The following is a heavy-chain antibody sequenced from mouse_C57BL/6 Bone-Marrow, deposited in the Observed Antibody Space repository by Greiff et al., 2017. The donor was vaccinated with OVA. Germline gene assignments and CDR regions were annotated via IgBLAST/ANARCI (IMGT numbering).Heavy chain of an antibody. Sequence: VQLQQSGAELVRPGASVKLSCTASGFNIKDDYMHWVKQRPEQGLEWIGWIDPENGDTEYASKFQGKATITADTSSNTAYLQLSSLTSEDTAVYYCTTRDGYAFGYWGQGTLVTVSA. CDR1: GFNIKDDY. CDR2: IDPENGDT. CDR3: TTRDGYAFGY. D-gene: IGHD2-3*01. J-gene: IGHJ3*01. V-gene: IGHV14-4*01.